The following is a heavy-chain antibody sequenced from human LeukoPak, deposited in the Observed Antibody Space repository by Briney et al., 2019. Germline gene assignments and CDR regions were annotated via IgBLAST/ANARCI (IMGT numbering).Heavy chain of an antibody. Sequence: PGGSLRLSCAASEFTFSDNYMSWIRQAPGQGLEWVSYISSSGIHTEYAYSVKGRFTISRDNAKNSLYLQMISLRAEDTAVYYCARGALMAPGLFDYWGQGTLVTVSS. CDR2: ISSSGIHT. V-gene: IGHV3-11*05. J-gene: IGHJ4*02. CDR1: EFTFSDNY. D-gene: IGHD1-14*01. CDR3: ARGALMAPGLFDY.